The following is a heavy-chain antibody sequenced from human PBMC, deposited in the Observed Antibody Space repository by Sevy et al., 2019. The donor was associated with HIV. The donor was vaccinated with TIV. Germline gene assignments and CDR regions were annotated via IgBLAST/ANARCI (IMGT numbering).Heavy chain of an antibody. Sequence: GGSLRLSCAASGFRFANYGMHWVRQAPGKGLEWVSFMPYDSSHKYYADSVRGRFTISRDNSKSALYLQMESLRPEDTAVYFCAKLAFPQGEIPPHEYSDFWGQGALVTVSS. D-gene: IGHD2-15*01. CDR1: GFRFANYG. V-gene: IGHV3-30*02. CDR3: AKLAFPQGEIPPHEYSDF. J-gene: IGHJ4*02. CDR2: MPYDSSHK.